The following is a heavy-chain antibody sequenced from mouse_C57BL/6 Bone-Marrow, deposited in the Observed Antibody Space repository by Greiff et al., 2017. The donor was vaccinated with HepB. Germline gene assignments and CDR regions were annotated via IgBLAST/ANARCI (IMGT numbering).Heavy chain of an antibody. CDR3: AGNTYYGNYRWYFDV. Sequence: QVQLQQSGAELVRPGASVTLSCKASGYTFTDYEMHWVKQTPVHGLEWIGAIDPETGGTAYNQKFKGKAILTADKSSSTAYMQLSSLTSEDSAVYYCAGNTYYGNYRWYFDVWGTGTTVTVSS. J-gene: IGHJ1*03. CDR2: IDPETGGT. CDR1: GYTFTDYE. V-gene: IGHV1-15*01. D-gene: IGHD2-10*01.